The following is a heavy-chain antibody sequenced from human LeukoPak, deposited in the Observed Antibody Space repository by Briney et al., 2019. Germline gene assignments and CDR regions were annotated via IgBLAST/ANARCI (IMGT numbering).Heavy chain of an antibody. J-gene: IGHJ6*03. V-gene: IGHV3-30*02. D-gene: IGHD6-13*01. Sequence: GGSLRLSCGASGFTFSSYGMHWVRQAPGKGLEWVAFIRYDGSNKYYADSVKGRFTISRDNSKNTLYLQMNSLRAEGTAVYYCAKDGGYSSSWYDLNVYYYYYYMDVWGKGTTVTISS. CDR1: GFTFSSYG. CDR3: AKDGGYSSSWYDLNVYYYYYYMDV. CDR2: IRYDGSNK.